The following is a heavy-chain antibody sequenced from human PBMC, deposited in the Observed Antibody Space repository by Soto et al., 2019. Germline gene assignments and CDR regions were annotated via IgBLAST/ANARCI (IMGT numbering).Heavy chain of an antibody. D-gene: IGHD3-10*01. J-gene: IGHJ4*02. CDR1: GFTFNSYA. V-gene: IGHV4-39*01. Sequence: GSLRLSCAASGFTFNSYAMSWVRQAPGKGLEWIGSIYYSGSTYYNPSLKSRVTISVDTSKNQFSLKLSSVTAADTAVYYCARQAWFGEPHHDYWGQGTLVTVSS. CDR2: IYYSGST. CDR3: ARQAWFGEPHHDY.